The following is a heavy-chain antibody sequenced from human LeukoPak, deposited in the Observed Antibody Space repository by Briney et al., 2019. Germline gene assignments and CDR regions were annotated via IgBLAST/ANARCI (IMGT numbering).Heavy chain of an antibody. D-gene: IGHD3-9*01. Sequence: GASVTVSFTASGYTFTSYYMHWVRQALGQGLEWMGIINPSGGSTSYAQKFQGRVTMTRDTSTSTVYMELSSLRSEDTAVYYCARDYDILTGDYYYYYGMDVWGQGTTVTVSS. CDR3: ARDYDILTGDYYYYYGMDV. CDR1: GYTFTSYY. V-gene: IGHV1-46*01. J-gene: IGHJ6*02. CDR2: INPSGGST.